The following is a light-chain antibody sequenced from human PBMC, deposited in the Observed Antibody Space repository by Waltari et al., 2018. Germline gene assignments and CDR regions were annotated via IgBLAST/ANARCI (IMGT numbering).Light chain of an antibody. CDR3: QQYEDFPFT. CDR1: QGIKNH. Sequence: DIQMTQSPSSLSASVGARVTFTCRASQGIKNHLTWYHQKPGKSPKRLIYYTSSLDSGVPSRFSGSGSGADYSLTISSLQPEDIGTYYCQQYEDFPFTFGPGTKLDIK. V-gene: IGKV1-33*01. J-gene: IGKJ3*01. CDR2: YTS.